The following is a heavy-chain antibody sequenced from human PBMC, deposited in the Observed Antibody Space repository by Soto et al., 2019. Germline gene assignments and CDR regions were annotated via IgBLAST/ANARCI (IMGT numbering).Heavy chain of an antibody. CDR3: ARRWGRSFDF. Sequence: PSETLSLTCTVSGGSISSSSYYWGWIRQPPGKGLEWIGSIYYSGSTYYNPSLKSRVTISVDTSKNQFSLKLSSVTAADTAVYSCARRWGRSFDFWGQGTLVTVSS. D-gene: IGHD3-16*01. CDR2: IYYSGST. J-gene: IGHJ4*02. CDR1: GGSISSSSYY. V-gene: IGHV4-39*07.